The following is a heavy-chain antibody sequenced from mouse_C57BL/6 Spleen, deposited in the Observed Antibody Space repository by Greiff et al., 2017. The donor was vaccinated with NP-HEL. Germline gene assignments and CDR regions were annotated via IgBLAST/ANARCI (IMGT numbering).Heavy chain of an antibody. CDR2: IYPGDGDT. J-gene: IGHJ3*01. Sequence: QVQLKQSGPELVKPGASVKISCKASGYAFSSSWMNWVKQRPGKGLEWIGRIYPGDGDTNYNGKFKGKATLTADKSSSTAYMQLSSLTSEDSAVYFCARTGKGLAYWGQGTLVTVSA. V-gene: IGHV1-82*01. D-gene: IGHD4-1*01. CDR3: ARTGKGLAY. CDR1: GYAFSSSW.